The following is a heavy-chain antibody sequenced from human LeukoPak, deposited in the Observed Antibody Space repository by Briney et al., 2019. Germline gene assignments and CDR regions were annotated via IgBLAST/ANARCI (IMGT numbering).Heavy chain of an antibody. CDR3: AKDGGALWYYYYYMDV. J-gene: IGHJ6*03. CDR2: ISYDGSNK. Sequence: GGSLRLSCAASGFTFSSYGMHWVRQAPGKGLEWVAVISYDGSNKYYADSVKGRFTISRDNSKNTLYLQMNGLRAEDTAVYYCAKDGGALWYYYYYMDVWGKGTTVTVSS. D-gene: IGHD2-21*01. CDR1: GFTFSSYG. V-gene: IGHV3-30*18.